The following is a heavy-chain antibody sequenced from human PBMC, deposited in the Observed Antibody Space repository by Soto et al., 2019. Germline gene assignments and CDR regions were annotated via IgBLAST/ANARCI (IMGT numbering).Heavy chain of an antibody. CDR3: ARGPPWYYYGSGSKSGHFDY. Sequence: SETLSLTCAVYGGSFRGYYWIWIRQPPGKGLEWIGEINHSGSTNYNPSLKSRVTISVDTSKNQFSLKLSSVTAAGTAVYYCARGPPWYYYGSGSKSGHFDYWGQGTLVTVSS. J-gene: IGHJ4*02. CDR2: INHSGST. CDR1: GGSFRGYY. V-gene: IGHV4-34*01. D-gene: IGHD3-10*01.